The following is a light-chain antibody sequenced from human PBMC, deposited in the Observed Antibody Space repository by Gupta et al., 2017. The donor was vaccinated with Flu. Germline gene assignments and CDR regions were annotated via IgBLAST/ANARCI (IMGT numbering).Light chain of an antibody. J-gene: IGKJ3*01. CDR1: QSISSY. CDR2: SAS. V-gene: IGKV1-39*01. Sequence: EIQMTQSPSSVSASVGDRVTITCRASQSISSYFNWYQQKPGKAPQFLIFSASSLQSGVPSRFSGSGFGTDFTLTISSLQPEDFATYYCQQSFSAPRFTFGPGTKVDIK. CDR3: QQSFSAPRFT.